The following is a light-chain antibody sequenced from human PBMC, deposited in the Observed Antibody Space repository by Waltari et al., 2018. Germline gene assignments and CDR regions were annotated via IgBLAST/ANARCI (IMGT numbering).Light chain of an antibody. V-gene: IGLV1-40*01. CDR2: GSS. CDR3: QSYDTSLSVV. Sequence: QSVPTQPPSVSGAPGQRVTTSCTGRGSTIRAGYEYHWYPQLPRAAPKLLSYGSSTRPLGVPDRFFGSTSGTSASLTITGLQAEDEADYYCQSYDTSLSVVFGGGTKLTVL. J-gene: IGLJ3*02. CDR1: GSTIRAGYE.